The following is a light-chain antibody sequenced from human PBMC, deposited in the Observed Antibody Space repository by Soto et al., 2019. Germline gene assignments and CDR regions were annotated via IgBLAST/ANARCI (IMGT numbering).Light chain of an antibody. CDR3: QQYNNWPPRT. J-gene: IGKJ2*01. V-gene: IGKV3-15*01. CDR2: GAS. CDR1: QSVSSN. Sequence: EIVMTQSPATLSVSPGERATLSCRASQSVSSNLAWYQQKPGQAPRLLIYGASTRATGIPARFSGSGSGTEFTLTISSLQSEDFAFYYCQQYNNWPPRTFGQGTKLEI.